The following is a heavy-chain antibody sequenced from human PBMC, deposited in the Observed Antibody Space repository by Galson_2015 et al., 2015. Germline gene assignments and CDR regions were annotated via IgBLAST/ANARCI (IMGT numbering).Heavy chain of an antibody. CDR3: ASGIALRRFDY. V-gene: IGHV4-59*01. CDR2: IYYSGSA. CDR1: GGSISSYY. Sequence: SETLSLTCTVSGGSISSYYWSWIRQPPGKGLEWIGYIYYSGSANYNPSLKSRVTISVDTSKNQFSLKLSSVTAADTAVYYCASGIALRRFDYWGQGTLVTVSS. J-gene: IGHJ4*02. D-gene: IGHD6-6*01.